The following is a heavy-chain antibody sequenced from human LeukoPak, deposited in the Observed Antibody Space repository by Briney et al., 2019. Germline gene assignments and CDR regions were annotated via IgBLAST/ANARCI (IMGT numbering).Heavy chain of an antibody. Sequence: SVKVSCKASGGTFSSYAISWVRQAPGQGLEWMGGIIPIFGTANYAQKFQGRVTITADESTSTAYMELSSMRSEDTAVYYCAGAPYSGSYNWFDPWGQGTLVTVSS. V-gene: IGHV1-69*13. CDR1: GGTFSSYA. CDR2: IIPIFGTA. J-gene: IGHJ5*02. CDR3: AGAPYSGSYNWFDP. D-gene: IGHD1-26*01.